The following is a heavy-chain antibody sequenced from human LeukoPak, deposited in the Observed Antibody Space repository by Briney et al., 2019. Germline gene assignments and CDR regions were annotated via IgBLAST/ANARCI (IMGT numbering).Heavy chain of an antibody. J-gene: IGHJ4*02. CDR1: GFTFRNYG. D-gene: IGHD2-15*01. CDR3: ARDTSGYYDY. Sequence: PGRSLRLSCEASGFTFRNYGMHWVRQAPGKGLDWVGVIWFDGSNRYYADSVKGRFTISRDNSKNTLYLQVNSVRAEDTAVYYCARDTSGYYDYWGQGALVTVFS. V-gene: IGHV3-33*01. CDR2: IWFDGSNR.